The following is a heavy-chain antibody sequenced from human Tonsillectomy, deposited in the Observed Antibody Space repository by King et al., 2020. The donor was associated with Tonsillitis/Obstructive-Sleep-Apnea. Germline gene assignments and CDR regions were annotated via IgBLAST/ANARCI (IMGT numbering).Heavy chain of an antibody. CDR1: GGSFSGYY. CDR3: AVGTNYYYYYMDV. J-gene: IGHJ6*03. D-gene: IGHD1-26*01. CDR2: INHSVST. V-gene: IGHV4-34*01. Sequence: VQLQQWGAGLLKPSETLSLTCAVYGGSFSGYYWSWIRQSPGKGLEWIGEINHSVSTNYNPSLKSRVTISVDTSNNQVSLKLSSVTAADTAVYYCAVGTNYYYYYMDVWGKGTTVTVSS.